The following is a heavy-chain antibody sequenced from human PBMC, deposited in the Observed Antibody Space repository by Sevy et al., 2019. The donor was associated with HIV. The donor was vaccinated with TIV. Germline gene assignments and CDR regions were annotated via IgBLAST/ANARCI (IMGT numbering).Heavy chain of an antibody. CDR3: ARTRDDSSGFHMDV. Sequence: GGSLRLSCAASGFTFSRFWMSWVRQAPGKGLEWVANIKQDGSEKYYVDSVKGRFTISRDNAKKSLYLQMNSLRAEDTAVYYCARTRDDSSGFHMDVWGQGTTVTVSS. V-gene: IGHV3-7*01. D-gene: IGHD5-12*01. J-gene: IGHJ6*02. CDR1: GFTFSRFW. CDR2: IKQDGSEK.